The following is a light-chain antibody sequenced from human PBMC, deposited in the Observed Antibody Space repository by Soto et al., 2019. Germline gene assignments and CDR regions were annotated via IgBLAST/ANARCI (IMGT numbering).Light chain of an antibody. J-gene: IGLJ1*01. CDR1: SSDFGAYNY. V-gene: IGLV2-14*01. CDR2: NVS. Sequence: QSVLTQPASVSGSPGQSITISCTGTSSDFGAYNYVSWYQQYPGKVPKLLIYNVSNRPSGVSNRFSGSKSGNTASLTISGLQAEDEDDYCCTSYTSGSLYVFGTGTKLTVL. CDR3: TSYTSGSLYV.